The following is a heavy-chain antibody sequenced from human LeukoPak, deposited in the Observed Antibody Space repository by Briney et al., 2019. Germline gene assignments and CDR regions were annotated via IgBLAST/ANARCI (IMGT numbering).Heavy chain of an antibody. D-gene: IGHD6-19*01. Sequence: ASVKVSCKASGGTFSSYAISWVRQAPGQGLEWMGGIIPIFGTANYAQKFQGRVTITADESTSTAYMELSSLRSEDTAVYYCATEVLIAVAGGGFDYWGQGTLVTVSS. CDR2: IIPIFGTA. CDR3: ATEVLIAVAGGGFDY. CDR1: GGTFSSYA. V-gene: IGHV1-69*13. J-gene: IGHJ4*02.